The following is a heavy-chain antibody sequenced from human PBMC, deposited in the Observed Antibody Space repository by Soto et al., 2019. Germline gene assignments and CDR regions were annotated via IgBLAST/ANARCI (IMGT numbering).Heavy chain of an antibody. CDR3: TRDASRDSSARGWFDP. J-gene: IGHJ5*02. CDR1: GFTFRSFT. Sequence: PGGFLRLSCAASGFTFRSFTMNWVRQAPGKGLEWFSTISSNSAYIYYTDALRGRFTISRDNAKNSLHLQMNSLRAEDTAVYYCTRDASRDSSARGWFDPWGPGTLVTVSS. CDR2: ISSNSAYI. D-gene: IGHD6-13*01. V-gene: IGHV3-21*01.